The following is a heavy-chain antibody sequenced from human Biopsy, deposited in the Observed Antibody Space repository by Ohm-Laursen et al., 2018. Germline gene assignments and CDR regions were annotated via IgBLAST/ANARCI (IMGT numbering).Heavy chain of an antibody. CDR2: IYTSGIT. J-gene: IGHJ5*02. D-gene: IGHD1-14*01. V-gene: IGHV4-4*07. CDR1: GGSLSSYS. CDR3: ARDRDRRGWFDP. Sequence: SETLSLTCTVSGGSLSSYSWSWIRQPAGKGLEWIGQIYTSGITNYHPSLKSRVTMSVDTSKNKFSLRVSSVTAADTAVYYCARDRDRRGWFDPWGQGTLVTVSS.